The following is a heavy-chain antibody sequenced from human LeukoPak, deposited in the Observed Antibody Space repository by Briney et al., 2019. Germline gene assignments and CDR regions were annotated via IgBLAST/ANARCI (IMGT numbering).Heavy chain of an antibody. CDR3: ARPYSSSLFPPPHADY. V-gene: IGHV3-21*04. J-gene: IGHJ4*02. CDR2: ISTTSRYI. Sequence: GGSLRLSCAAAGFTFSSYGMNWGSQARGKGREWVSFISTTSRYINYADSVKGRFTTSRDNANNSLYPQMNSPRADDTATYYCARPYSSSLFPPPHADYWGPGTLVTVSS. CDR1: GFTFSSYG. D-gene: IGHD6-13*01.